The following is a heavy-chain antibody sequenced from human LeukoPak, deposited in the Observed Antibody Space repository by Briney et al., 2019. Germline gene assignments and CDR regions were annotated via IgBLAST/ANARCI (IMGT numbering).Heavy chain of an antibody. J-gene: IGHJ3*02. CDR2: IRSKANSYAT. V-gene: IGHV3-73*01. CDR1: GFTFSGSA. CDR3: TRREYYYDSSGYYHDAFDI. Sequence: GGSLRLSCAASGFTFSGSAMHWGRQASGKGLEWVGRIRSKANSYATAYAACVKGRFTISRDDSKNTAYLQMNSLKTEDTAVYYCTRREYYYDSSGYYHDAFDIWGQGTMVTVSS. D-gene: IGHD3-22*01.